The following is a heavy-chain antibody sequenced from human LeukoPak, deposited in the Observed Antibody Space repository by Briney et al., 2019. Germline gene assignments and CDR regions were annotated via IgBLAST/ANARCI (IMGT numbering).Heavy chain of an antibody. D-gene: IGHD1-26*01. CDR1: GGTFSSYA. J-gene: IGHJ6*03. Sequence: ASVKVSCKASGGTFSSYAISWVRQAPGQGLEWMGGIIPIFGTANYAQKFQGRVTITADKSTSTAYMELSSLRSEDTAVYYCARLKYSGSYDYYYYYMDVWGKGTTVTVSS. CDR3: ARLKYSGSYDYYYYYMDV. V-gene: IGHV1-69*06. CDR2: IIPIFGTA.